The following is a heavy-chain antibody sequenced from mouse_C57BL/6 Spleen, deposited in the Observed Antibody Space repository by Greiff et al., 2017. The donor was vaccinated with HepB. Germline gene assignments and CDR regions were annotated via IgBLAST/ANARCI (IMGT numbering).Heavy chain of an antibody. CDR1: GYTFTSYW. Sequence: VQLQQPGAELVMPGASVKLSCKASGYTFTSYWMHWVKQRPGQGLEWIGEIDPFDSYTNYNQKFKGKSTLTVDKSSSTAYMQLSSLTSEDSAVYYCARKVIYYYGSSSLFYAMDYWGQGTSVTVSS. D-gene: IGHD1-1*01. CDR2: IDPFDSYT. J-gene: IGHJ4*01. CDR3: ARKVIYYYGSSSLFYAMDY. V-gene: IGHV1-69*01.